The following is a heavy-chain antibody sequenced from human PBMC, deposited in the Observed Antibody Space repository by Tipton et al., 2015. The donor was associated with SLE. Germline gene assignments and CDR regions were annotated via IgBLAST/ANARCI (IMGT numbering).Heavy chain of an antibody. J-gene: IGHJ4*02. V-gene: IGHV3-7*01. Sequence: LSLTCAASGFTFSRYWMGWVRQAPGKGLEWVANIKQDGSGRYYVDSVKGRFTISRDNPMNSLYLQMNSLRAEDTAVYYCARGPWGGDFWGQGTLVTVSS. CDR3: ARGPWGGDF. CDR1: GFTFSRYW. CDR2: IKQDGSGR. D-gene: IGHD7-27*01.